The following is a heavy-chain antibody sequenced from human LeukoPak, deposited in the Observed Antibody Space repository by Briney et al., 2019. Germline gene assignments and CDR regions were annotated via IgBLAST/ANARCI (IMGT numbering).Heavy chain of an antibody. D-gene: IGHD2-15*01. Sequence: SETLSLTCIVSGGSISSSNYYWGWIRQPPGKGLEWIGSIYYSESTYYNPSLSSRVTISVDTSKNQFSLKLSSVTAADTAVYYCARRRYCSGGSCYWSNWFDPWGQGTLVTVSS. CDR1: GGSISSSNYY. V-gene: IGHV4-39*07. J-gene: IGHJ5*02. CDR3: ARRRYCSGGSCYWSNWFDP. CDR2: IYYSEST.